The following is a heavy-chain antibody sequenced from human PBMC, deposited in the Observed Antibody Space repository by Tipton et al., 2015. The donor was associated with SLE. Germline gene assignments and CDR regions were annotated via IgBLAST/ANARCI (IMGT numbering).Heavy chain of an antibody. J-gene: IGHJ3*02. CDR3: ARDLPFLWLLPPPDAFDI. V-gene: IGHV1-18*01. CDR2: ISAYNGNT. CDR1: GYTFTSYG. Sequence: QVQLVQSGPEVKKPGASVKVSCKASGYTFTSYGISWVRQAPGQGLEWMGWISAYNGNTNYAQKLQGRVTMTTDTSTSTAYMELRSLSSDDTAVYYCARDLPFLWLLPPPDAFDIWGQGTMVPVSS. D-gene: IGHD6-19*01.